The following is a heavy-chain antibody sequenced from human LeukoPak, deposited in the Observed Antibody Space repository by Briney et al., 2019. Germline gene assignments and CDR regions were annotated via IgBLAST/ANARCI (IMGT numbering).Heavy chain of an antibody. CDR1: GFIFSNYE. V-gene: IGHV3-48*03. CDR3: ARDGGLYYTRYGAFDV. J-gene: IGHJ3*01. D-gene: IGHD2-8*01. CDR2: ISSSGTTI. Sequence: GGSLGLSCAASGFIFSNYEMNWVRQAPGKGLEWASYISSSGTTIYYADSVKGRFTISRDNAKNSVYVQINSLRAEDTAVYYCARDGGLYYTRYGAFDVWGQGTMVTISS.